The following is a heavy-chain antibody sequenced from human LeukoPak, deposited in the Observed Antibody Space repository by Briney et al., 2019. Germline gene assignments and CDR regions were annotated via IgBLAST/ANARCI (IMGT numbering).Heavy chain of an antibody. CDR1: GFTFSSYS. Sequence: GGSLRLSCAASGFTFSSYSMNWVRQAPGKGLEWVSYISSSSSTIYYADSVKGRFTISRDNAKNSLYLQMNSLRAEDTAVYYCARDFGGSYVGAFDIWGQGTMVTVSS. D-gene: IGHD1-26*01. J-gene: IGHJ3*02. V-gene: IGHV3-48*04. CDR2: ISSSSSTI. CDR3: ARDFGGSYVGAFDI.